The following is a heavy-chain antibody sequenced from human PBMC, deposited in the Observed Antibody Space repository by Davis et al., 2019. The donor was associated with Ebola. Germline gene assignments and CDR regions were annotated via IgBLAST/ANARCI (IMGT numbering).Heavy chain of an antibody. Sequence: GESLKISCAASGFTVSSNYMSWVRQAPGKGLEWVSVIYSGGSTYYADSVKGRFTISRDNSKNTLYLQMNSLRAEDTAVYYCAKGAIGGVAYTSYFDYWGQGTLVTVSS. V-gene: IGHV3-53*01. CDR2: IYSGGST. CDR1: GFTVSSNY. J-gene: IGHJ4*02. CDR3: AKGAIGGVAYTSYFDY. D-gene: IGHD3-16*01.